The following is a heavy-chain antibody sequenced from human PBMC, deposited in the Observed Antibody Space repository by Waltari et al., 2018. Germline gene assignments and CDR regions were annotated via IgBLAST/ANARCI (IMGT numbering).Heavy chain of an antibody. CDR2: INAGNGNT. D-gene: IGHD6-13*01. V-gene: IGHV1-3*01. J-gene: IGHJ4*02. CDR1: GYTFTSYA. CDR3: AGGYSSSWTMYYFDY. Sequence: QVQLVQSGAEVKKPGASVKVSCKASGYTFTSYAMHWVRQAPGQRLEWMGWINAGNGNTKYSQKLQGRVTITRDTSASTAYIELSSLRSEDTAVYYCAGGYSSSWTMYYFDYWGQGTLVTVSS.